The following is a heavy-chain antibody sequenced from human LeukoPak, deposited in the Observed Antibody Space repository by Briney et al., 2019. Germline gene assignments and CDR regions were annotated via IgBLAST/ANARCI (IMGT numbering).Heavy chain of an antibody. D-gene: IGHD3-22*01. CDR1: GGSISSSNW. CDR2: IYHSGST. V-gene: IGHV4-4*02. CDR3: ARDHGGYYYDSSGYYFGAFDI. J-gene: IGHJ3*02. Sequence: SGTLSLTCAVSGGSISSSNWWSWVRQPPGKGLEWIGEIYHSGSTNYNPSLKSRVTISVDKSKNQFSLKLSSVTAADTAVYYCARDHGGYYYDSSGYYFGAFDIWGQGTMVTVSS.